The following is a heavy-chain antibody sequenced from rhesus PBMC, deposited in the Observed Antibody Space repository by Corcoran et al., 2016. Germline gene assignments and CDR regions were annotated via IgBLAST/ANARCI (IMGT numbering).Heavy chain of an antibody. CDR2: ISGSTGRT. V-gene: IGHV4-65*01. CDR1: GGSVSSSNW. CDR3: ARDQAAANCDY. D-gene: IGHD6-31*01. Sequence: QVPLQESGPGLVKPSETLSLTCAVSGGSVSSSNWWSGIRQPPGKGLEWIGSISGSTGRTYYNPSPTSPVTISTDTSKNQFSLKLSSVTAADTAVYYCARDQAAANCDYWGQGVLVTVSS. J-gene: IGHJ4*01.